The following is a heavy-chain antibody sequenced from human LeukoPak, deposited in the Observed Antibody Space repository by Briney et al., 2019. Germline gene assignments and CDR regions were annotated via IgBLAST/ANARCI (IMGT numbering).Heavy chain of an antibody. V-gene: IGHV3-11*04. Sequence: GGSLRLSCAASGFTFSDYYMRCIRQAPGKGGECGSYISSSGSTIYYADSVKGRFTISRDNAKNSLSLQMNSLRADDTAVYNCAREGRGYSYGREDYWGQGTLVTVSS. CDR3: AREGRGYSYGREDY. CDR1: GFTFSDYY. D-gene: IGHD5-12*01. J-gene: IGHJ4*02. CDR2: ISSSGSTI.